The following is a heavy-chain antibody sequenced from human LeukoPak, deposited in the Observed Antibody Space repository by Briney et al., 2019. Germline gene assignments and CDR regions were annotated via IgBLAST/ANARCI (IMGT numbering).Heavy chain of an antibody. V-gene: IGHV3-21*01. CDR2: ISSSSSYI. D-gene: IGHD3-22*01. CDR1: GFTFSSYW. CDR3: ASGTYDSSGYYYYYYYYMDV. J-gene: IGHJ6*03. Sequence: PGGSLRLSCAASGFTFSSYWMHWVRQAPGKGLEWVSSISSSSSYIYYADSVKGRFTISRDNAKNSLYLQMNSLRAEDTAVYYCASGTYDSSGYYYYYYYYMDVWGKGTTVTVSS.